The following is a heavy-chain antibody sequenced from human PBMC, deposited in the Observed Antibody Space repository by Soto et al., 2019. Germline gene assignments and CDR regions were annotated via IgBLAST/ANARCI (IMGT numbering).Heavy chain of an antibody. D-gene: IGHD3-16*01. J-gene: IGHJ4*02. CDR3: ARVRRGPYAFDY. CDR2: INHSGST. CDR1: GGSFSGYY. V-gene: IGHV4-34*01. Sequence: GPDNPSETLSLTCAVYGGSFSGYYWSWIRQPPGKGLEWIGEINHSGSTNYNPSLKSRVTISVDTSKNQFSLKLSSVTAADTAVYYCARVRRGPYAFDYWGQGTLVTVSS.